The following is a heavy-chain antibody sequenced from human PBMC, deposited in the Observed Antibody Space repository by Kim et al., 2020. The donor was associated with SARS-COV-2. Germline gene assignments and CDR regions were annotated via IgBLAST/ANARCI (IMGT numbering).Heavy chain of an antibody. CDR3: ARNTDSSGSDYYGMDV. V-gene: IGHV5-10-1*01. D-gene: IGHD3-22*01. Sequence: GESLKISCKGSGYSFTSYWISWVRQMPGKGLEWMGRIDPSDSYTNYSPSFQGHVTISADKSISTAYLQWSSLKASDTAMYYCARNTDSSGSDYYGMDVWGQGTTVTVSS. CDR1: GYSFTSYW. CDR2: IDPSDSYT. J-gene: IGHJ6*02.